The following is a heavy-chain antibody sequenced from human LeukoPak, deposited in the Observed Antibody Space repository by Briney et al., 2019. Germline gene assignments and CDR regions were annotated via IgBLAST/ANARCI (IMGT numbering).Heavy chain of an antibody. D-gene: IGHD5-18*01. V-gene: IGHV6-1*01. CDR2: TFYRSKWYN. Sequence: SQTLSLTCAISGDSAFSNSVAWNWIRQSPSRGLEWLGRTFYRSKWYNDYAVSVKSRITINPDTSKNQFSLQLNSVTPEDTAVYYCARGYNYGFDYWGQGTLVTASS. CDR3: ARGYNYGFDY. J-gene: IGHJ4*02. CDR1: GDSAFSNSVA.